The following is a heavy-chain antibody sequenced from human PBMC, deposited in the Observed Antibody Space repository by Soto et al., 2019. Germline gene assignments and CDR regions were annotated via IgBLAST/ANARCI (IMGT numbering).Heavy chain of an antibody. Sequence: QVQLVQSGAEVKKPGSSVKVSCKASGGTFSSYAVSWVRQAPGQGLEWMGGIIPIFGTANYAQKFQGRVTITADESTSTAYRELSSLRSEDTAVYYCARSDRAARPVDYWGQGTLVTVSS. CDR2: IIPIFGTA. CDR3: ARSDRAARPVDY. CDR1: GGTFSSYA. D-gene: IGHD6-6*01. J-gene: IGHJ4*02. V-gene: IGHV1-69*12.